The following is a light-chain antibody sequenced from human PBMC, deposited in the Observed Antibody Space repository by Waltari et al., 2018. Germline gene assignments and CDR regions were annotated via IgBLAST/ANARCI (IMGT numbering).Light chain of an antibody. J-gene: IGKJ1*01. V-gene: IGKV1-5*03. Sequence: DIHMTQSPSTLSASVGDRVTITCRASQSISSWLAWYQQKPGKAPKLLIYKASSLETGVPSRFSGSGSGTDFTLTISSLQPDDFATYYCQQYNNYWTFGQGTKVEIK. CDR2: KAS. CDR1: QSISSW. CDR3: QQYNNYWT.